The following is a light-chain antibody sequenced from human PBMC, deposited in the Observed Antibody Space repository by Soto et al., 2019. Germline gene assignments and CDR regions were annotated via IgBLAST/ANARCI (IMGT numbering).Light chain of an antibody. CDR1: SSDVGGYNY. CDR3: SSYTSRSTNV. CDR2: DVS. Sequence: QSVLTKPASVSGSPGQSITISCTGTSSDVGGYNYVSWYQQHPGKAPKLMIYDVSNRPSGVSNRFSGSKSGNTASLTISGLQAEDEADYYCSSYTSRSTNVFGTGTKVTVL. V-gene: IGLV2-14*01. J-gene: IGLJ1*01.